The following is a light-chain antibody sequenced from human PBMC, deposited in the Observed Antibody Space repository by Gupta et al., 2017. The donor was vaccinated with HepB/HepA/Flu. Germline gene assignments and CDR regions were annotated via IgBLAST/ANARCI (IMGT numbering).Light chain of an antibody. J-gene: IGKJ2*01. CDR2: GAS. Sequence: EIVFTQSPGSLSLSPGERVTLPCRASQSVSSTYLAWYQHKPGQAPRLLIYGASSRATDIPDRFSGSGSGTDFTLTISRLEPEDFAVYYCQQDIISPYTFGQGTKLEIK. CDR3: QQDIISPYT. CDR1: QSVSSTY. V-gene: IGKV3-20*01.